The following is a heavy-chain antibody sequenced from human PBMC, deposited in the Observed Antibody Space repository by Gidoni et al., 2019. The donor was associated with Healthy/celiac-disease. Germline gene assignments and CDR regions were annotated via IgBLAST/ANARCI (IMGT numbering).Heavy chain of an antibody. CDR1: GGTFSSYA. CDR2: IIPIFGTA. CDR3: AREYSVVVITAEGAAKYFDY. J-gene: IGHJ4*02. D-gene: IGHD3-22*01. Sequence: QVQLVQSGAEVKKPGSSVKVSCKASGGTFSSYAISWVRQAPGQGLEWMGGIIPIFGTANYAQKFQGRVTITADESTSTAYMELSSLRSEDTAVYYCAREYSVVVITAEGAAKYFDYWGQGTLVTVSS. V-gene: IGHV1-69*01.